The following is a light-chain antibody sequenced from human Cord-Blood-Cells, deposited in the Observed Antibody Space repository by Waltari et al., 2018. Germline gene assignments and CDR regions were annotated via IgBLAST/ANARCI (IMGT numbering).Light chain of an antibody. CDR1: QSVLYSSNNKNY. CDR3: QQYYSTPPT. Sequence: DIVMTQSPDSLAVSLGERATINFKSSQSVLYSSNNKNYLAWYQQKPGQPPKLLIYWASTRESGVPDRFSGSGFGTDFTLTISSLQAEDVAVYYCQQYYSTPPTFGQGTKVEIK. J-gene: IGKJ1*01. V-gene: IGKV4-1*01. CDR2: WAS.